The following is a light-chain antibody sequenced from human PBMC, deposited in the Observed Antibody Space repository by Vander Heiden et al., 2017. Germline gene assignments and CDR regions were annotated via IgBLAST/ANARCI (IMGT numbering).Light chain of an antibody. CDR2: GTS. V-gene: IGKV3-20*01. CDR3: QKGGDSTGT. J-gene: IGKJ1*01. Sequence: EVVLTQSPGTLSLSPGESATLSCRASQSVSSSYLAWYQQKPGQAPRLLIYGTSNRATGTPDRFSGSGLGTDFTLSISRLEPEDFAVYYCQKGGDSTGTFGQGTKVEIK. CDR1: QSVSSSY.